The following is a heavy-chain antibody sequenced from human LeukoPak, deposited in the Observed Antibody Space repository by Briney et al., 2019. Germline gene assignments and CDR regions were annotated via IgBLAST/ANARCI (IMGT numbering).Heavy chain of an antibody. CDR1: GGSFSGYY. CDR2: INHSGST. V-gene: IGHV4-34*01. D-gene: IGHD6-13*01. J-gene: IGHJ4*02. CDR3: ARDSIAAAGHFDY. Sequence: NTSETLSLTCAVYGGSFSGYYWSWIRQPPGKGLEWIGEINHSGSTNYNPSLKSRVTISVDTSKNQFSLKLSSVTAADTAVYYCARDSIAAAGHFDYWGQGTLVTVSS.